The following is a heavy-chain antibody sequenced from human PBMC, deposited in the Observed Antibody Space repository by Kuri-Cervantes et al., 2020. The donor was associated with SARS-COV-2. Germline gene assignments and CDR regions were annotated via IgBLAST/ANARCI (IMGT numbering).Heavy chain of an antibody. CDR3: ARDTTGTLDY. V-gene: IGHV6-1*01. Sequence: LRLSCAISGDSVSSNSAGWNWIRQSPSRGLEWLGRTYYRSKWYHDYAVSVKSRIIINPDTSKNQFSLQLSSVTPEDTAVYYCARDTTGTLDYWGQGTLVTVSS. J-gene: IGHJ4*02. D-gene: IGHD1-1*01. CDR1: GDSVSSNSAG. CDR2: TYYRSKWYH.